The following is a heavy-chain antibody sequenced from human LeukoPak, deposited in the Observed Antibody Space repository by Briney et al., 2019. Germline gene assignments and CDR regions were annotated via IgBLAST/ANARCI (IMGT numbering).Heavy chain of an antibody. D-gene: IGHD3-10*01. CDR1: GFTFGSYA. V-gene: IGHV3-23*01. CDR2: ISGSGGST. J-gene: IGHJ2*01. CDR3: ASSYWYFDL. Sequence: GGSLRLSCAASGFTFGSYAMTWVRQAPGKGLEWVSTISGSGGSTYYADSVKGRFTISRDNAKNSLYLQMNSLRAEDTAVYYCASSYWYFDLWGRGTLVTVSS.